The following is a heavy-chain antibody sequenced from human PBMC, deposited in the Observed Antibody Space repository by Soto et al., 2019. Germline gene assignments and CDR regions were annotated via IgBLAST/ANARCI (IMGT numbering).Heavy chain of an antibody. D-gene: IGHD3-22*01. V-gene: IGHV4-31*03. CDR3: ARVISWGSGYSIDY. CDR1: GGSTSSGGYY. CDR2: IYYSGST. Sequence: QVQLQESGPGLVKPSQTLSLTCTVSGGSTSSGGYYWSWIRQHPGKGLEWIGYIYYSGSTYYNPSLKSRVTISVDTSKNQFSLKLSSVTAADTAVYYCARVISWGSGYSIDYWGQGTLVTVSS. J-gene: IGHJ4*02.